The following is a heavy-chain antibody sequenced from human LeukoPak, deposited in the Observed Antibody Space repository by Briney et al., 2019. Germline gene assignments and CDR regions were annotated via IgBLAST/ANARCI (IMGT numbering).Heavy chain of an antibody. J-gene: IGHJ4*02. V-gene: IGHV3-30*02. CDR3: AREGGEWELLRTFDY. CDR2: IRYDGSNK. CDR1: GFTFRSFG. Sequence: PGGSLRLSCAAFGFTFRSFGMHWVRQAPGKGLEWVAFIRYDGSNKYYADSVKGRFTVSRDNAKNSLYLQMNSLRAEDTAVYYCAREGGEWELLRTFDYWGQGTLVTVSS. D-gene: IGHD1-26*01.